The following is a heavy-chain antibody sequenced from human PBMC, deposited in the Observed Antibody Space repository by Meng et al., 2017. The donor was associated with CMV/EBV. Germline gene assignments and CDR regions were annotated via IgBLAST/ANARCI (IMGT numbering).Heavy chain of an antibody. CDR1: GFTVSSKY. V-gene: IGHV3-66*01. J-gene: IGHJ4*02. D-gene: IGHD5-24*01. Sequence: GLRVEAGGGLVPPGGSLGLSCAASGFTVSSKYMSWVRQAPGKGLEWVSVIYSGGSTYYADSVKGRFTISRDNSKNTLYLQMNSLRAEDTAVYYCAREGDGYDKAPYWGQGTLVTVSS. CDR2: IYSGGST. CDR3: AREGDGYDKAPY.